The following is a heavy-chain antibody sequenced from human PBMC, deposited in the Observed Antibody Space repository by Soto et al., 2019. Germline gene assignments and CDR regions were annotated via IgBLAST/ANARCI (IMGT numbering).Heavy chain of an antibody. CDR2: ISGSGGST. CDR1: GFTFSSYA. Sequence: GGSLRLSCAASGFTFSSYAMSWVRQAPGKGPEWVSAISGSGGSTYYADSVKGRFTISRDNSKNTLYLQMNSLRAEDTAVYYCAKDSTDTAMVLSYFDYWGQGTLVTVSS. V-gene: IGHV3-23*01. CDR3: AKDSTDTAMVLSYFDY. J-gene: IGHJ4*02. D-gene: IGHD5-18*01.